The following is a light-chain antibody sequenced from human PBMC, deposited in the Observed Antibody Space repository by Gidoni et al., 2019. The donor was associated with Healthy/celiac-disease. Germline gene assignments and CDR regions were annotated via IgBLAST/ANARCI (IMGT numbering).Light chain of an antibody. Sequence: SYELTQPPSVSVSPGQTASITCSGAKSGDKYACWYQQKPGQSPVLVIYQDSKRPSGIPERFSGSNSGNTATLTISGTQAMDEADYYCQAWDSSTALVFGGGTKLTVL. J-gene: IGLJ2*01. CDR3: QAWDSSTALV. CDR1: KSGDKY. V-gene: IGLV3-1*01. CDR2: QDS.